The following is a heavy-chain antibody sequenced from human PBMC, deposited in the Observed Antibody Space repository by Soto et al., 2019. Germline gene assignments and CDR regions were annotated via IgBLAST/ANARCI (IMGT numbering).Heavy chain of an antibody. CDR2: IYYSGST. CDR1: GGSISSYY. Sequence: SETLSLTCTVSGGSISSYYWSWIRQPPGKGLEWIGYIYYSGSTNYNPSLKCRVTISVDTSKNQFSLRLSSVTAADTAVYYCARCSSGWYSMDVWGQGTTVTVSS. J-gene: IGHJ6*02. CDR3: ARCSSGWYSMDV. V-gene: IGHV4-59*08. D-gene: IGHD6-19*01.